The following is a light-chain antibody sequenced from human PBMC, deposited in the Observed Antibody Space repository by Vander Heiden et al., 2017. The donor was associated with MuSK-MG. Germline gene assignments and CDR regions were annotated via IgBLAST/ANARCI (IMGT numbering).Light chain of an antibody. V-gene: IGLV3-21*02. CDR3: QVWDSSSDHPV. J-gene: IGLJ2*01. CDR1: TIGSKS. CDR2: DDS. Sequence: SYALPQPPSVSVAPGQQARTTCGGNTIGSKSVHWYQQKPGQAPVLVVYDDSDRPSGIPERFSGSNSGNTATLTISRVEAGDEADYYCQVWDSSSDHPVFGGGTKLTVL.